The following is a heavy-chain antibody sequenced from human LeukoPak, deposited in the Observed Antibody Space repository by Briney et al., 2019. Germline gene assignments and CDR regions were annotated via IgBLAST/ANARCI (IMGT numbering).Heavy chain of an antibody. J-gene: IGHJ4*02. D-gene: IGHD3-22*01. Sequence: ASVTVSCKASGYAFTSYGISWVRQAPGQGLEWMGWINTNTGNPTYAQGFTGRIVFSLDTSVSTAYLQISSLKAEDSAVYYCAKNGLGAVVKTDWGQGTLVTVST. CDR2: INTNTGNP. CDR3: AKNGLGAVVKTD. CDR1: GYAFTSYG. V-gene: IGHV7-4-1*02.